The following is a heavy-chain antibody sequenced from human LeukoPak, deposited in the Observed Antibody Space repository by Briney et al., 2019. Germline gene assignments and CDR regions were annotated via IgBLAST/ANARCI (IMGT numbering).Heavy chain of an antibody. J-gene: IGHJ2*01. Sequence: SETLSLTCVVYGESFSGYSWSWIRQPPGKGLEWIGEINQRRNTNYNPSLKSRVTTSIDTSKNQFSLKLSSVTAADTAVYYCARHGWHAWYFDLWGRGTLVTVSS. CDR2: INQRRNT. D-gene: IGHD6-19*01. CDR1: GESFSGYS. V-gene: IGHV4-34*01. CDR3: ARHGWHAWYFDL.